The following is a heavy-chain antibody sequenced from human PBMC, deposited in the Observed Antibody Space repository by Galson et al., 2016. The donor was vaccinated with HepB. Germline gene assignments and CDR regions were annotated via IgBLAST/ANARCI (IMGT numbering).Heavy chain of an antibody. J-gene: IGHJ4*02. CDR3: VKSVQLGRGFVT. V-gene: IGHV6-1*01. Sequence: CAISGDSVFNNIDGWNWIRQSPSRGLEWLGRTYYRTEWRYDYATSLLSRISINPDTSKNQFSLHLNFVTPEDTGVYYCVKSVQLGRGFVTWGQGTLVTVSS. D-gene: IGHD2-2*01. CDR1: GDSVFNNIDG. CDR2: TYYRTEWRY.